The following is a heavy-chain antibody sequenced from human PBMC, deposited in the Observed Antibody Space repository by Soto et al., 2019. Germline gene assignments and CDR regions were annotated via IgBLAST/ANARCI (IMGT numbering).Heavy chain of an antibody. V-gene: IGHV3-23*01. D-gene: IGHD3-3*01. CDR3: AKEGIDNYDFWSGPSLGHYYYYGMDV. J-gene: IGHJ6*02. CDR2: ISGSGGST. Sequence: GGSLRLSCAASGFTFSSYAMSWVRQAPGKGLEWVSAISGSGGSTYYADSVKGRFTISRDNSKNTLYLQMNSLRAEDTAVYYCAKEGIDNYDFWSGPSLGHYYYYGMDVWGQGTTVTVS. CDR1: GFTFSSYA.